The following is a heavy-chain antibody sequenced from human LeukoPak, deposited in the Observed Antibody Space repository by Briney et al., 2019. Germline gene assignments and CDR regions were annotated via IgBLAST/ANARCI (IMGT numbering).Heavy chain of an antibody. CDR2: IRYDGRNK. CDR3: AKDLYGRSSWLPFDY. J-gene: IGHJ4*02. CDR1: GITFPNYG. D-gene: IGHD6-13*01. Sequence: GGSLRLSCTTFGITFPNYGMHWVRQAPGKGLEWVAFIRYDGRNKDFADSVKGRFTISRDNSRNTVYLQMDSLRAEDSAVYYCAKDLYGRSSWLPFDYWGQGTLVTVSS. V-gene: IGHV3-30*02.